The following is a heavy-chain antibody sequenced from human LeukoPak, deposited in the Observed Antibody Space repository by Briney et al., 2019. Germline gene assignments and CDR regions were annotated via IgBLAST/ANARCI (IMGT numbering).Heavy chain of an antibody. D-gene: IGHD3-10*01. Sequence: PGGSLRLSCAASGFTFRSYVMSWVRQAPGKGLEWVSTISGSSVTTYYADSVKDRFTISRDNSKNTLYLQMNSLRAEDTAVYYCAKLDYYGNYWGQGTLVTVSS. V-gene: IGHV3-23*01. CDR1: GFTFRSYV. CDR3: AKLDYYGNY. J-gene: IGHJ4*02. CDR2: ISGSSVTT.